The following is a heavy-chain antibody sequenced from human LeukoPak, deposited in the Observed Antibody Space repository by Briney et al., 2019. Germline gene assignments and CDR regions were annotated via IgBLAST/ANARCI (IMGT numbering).Heavy chain of an antibody. V-gene: IGHV3-30*18. CDR2: ISYVGRHK. J-gene: IGHJ3*02. CDR1: GFTFSSYG. D-gene: IGHD2-15*01. Sequence: GGSLRLSCAASGFTFSSYGMHWVRQAAGKGLEWLAVISYVGRHKYYADCVKGRFTISRDNSKNTLYLQMNSLRAEHKAVYYCPKDRPRSCSGGSCFHSGDPFDIWGQGTMVTVSS. CDR3: PKDRPRSCSGGSCFHSGDPFDI.